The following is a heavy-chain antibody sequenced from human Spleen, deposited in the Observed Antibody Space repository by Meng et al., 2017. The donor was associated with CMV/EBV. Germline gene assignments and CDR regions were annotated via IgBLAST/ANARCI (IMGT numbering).Heavy chain of an antibody. CDR2: INWNGGST. D-gene: IGHD4-17*01. CDR3: TRGGVAADDYGDYSTNPFDY. J-gene: IGHJ4*02. CDR1: GFTFDDYG. V-gene: IGHV3-20*04. Sequence: GESLKISCAASGFTFDDYGMSWVRKAPGKGLEWVSGINWNGGSTGYADSVKGRFTSSRDNAKNSLYLQMNSLRAEDTALYYCTRGGVAADDYGDYSTNPFDYWGQGTLVTVSS.